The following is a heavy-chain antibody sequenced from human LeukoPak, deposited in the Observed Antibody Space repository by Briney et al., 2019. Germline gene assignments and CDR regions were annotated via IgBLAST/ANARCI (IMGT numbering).Heavy chain of an antibody. CDR2: ICWNSGSI. CDR1: GFTVSSNY. J-gene: IGHJ4*02. D-gene: IGHD3-9*01. CDR3: AKGDYYDILTGYPGGFDY. V-gene: IGHV3-9*03. Sequence: PGGSLRLSCAASGFTVSSNYVNWVRQAPGKELEGVSGICWNSGSIGYADSVKGRFTISRDNAKNSLYLQMNSLRAEDMALYYCAKGDYYDILTGYPGGFDYWGQGTLVTVSS.